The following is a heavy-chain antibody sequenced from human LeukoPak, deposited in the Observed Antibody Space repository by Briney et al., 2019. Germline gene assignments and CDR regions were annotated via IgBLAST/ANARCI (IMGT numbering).Heavy chain of an antibody. V-gene: IGHV1-18*01. J-gene: IGHJ5*02. CDR3: ARDRLDIVVVVAATPLDP. CDR2: ISAYNGNT. CDR1: GGTFSSSA. D-gene: IGHD2-15*01. Sequence: GASVKVSCKASGGTFSSSAISWVRQAPGQGLEWMGWISAYNGNTNYAQKLQGRVTMTTDTSTSTAYMELRSLRSDDTAVYYCARDRLDIVVVVAATPLDPWGQGTLVTVSS.